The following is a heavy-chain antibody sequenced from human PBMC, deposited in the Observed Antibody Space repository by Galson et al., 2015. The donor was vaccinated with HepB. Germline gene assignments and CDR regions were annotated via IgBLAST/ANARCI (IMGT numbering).Heavy chain of an antibody. CDR1: GDSVSSNSAA. J-gene: IGHJ4*02. D-gene: IGHD5-18*01. CDR2: TYYRSKWYN. Sequence: CAISGDSVSSNSAAWNWIRQSPSRGLEWLGRTYYRSKWYNDYAVSVKSRITINPDTSKNQFSLQLNSVTPEDTAVYYCARESGYSYGYVYVDYWGQGTLVTVSS. V-gene: IGHV6-1*01. CDR3: ARESGYSYGYVYVDY.